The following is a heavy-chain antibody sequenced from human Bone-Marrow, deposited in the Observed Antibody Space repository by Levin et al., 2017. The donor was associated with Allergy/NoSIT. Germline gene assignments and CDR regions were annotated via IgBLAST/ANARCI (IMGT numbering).Heavy chain of an antibody. CDR1: GFTFSSYG. J-gene: IGHJ4*02. Sequence: GGSLRLSCAASGFTFSSYGMHWVRQAPGKGLEWVAVIWYDGSDNYYVDSVKGRFTISRDTSQTTLYLQMNSLRAEDTAVYYCAKAVAGTGTPHVWGQGTLVTVSS. D-gene: IGHD6-19*01. V-gene: IGHV3-33*06. CDR3: AKAVAGTGTPHV. CDR2: IWYDGSDN.